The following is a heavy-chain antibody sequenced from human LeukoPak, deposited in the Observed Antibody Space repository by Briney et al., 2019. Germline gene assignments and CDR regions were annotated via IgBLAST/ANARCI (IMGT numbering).Heavy chain of an antibody. CDR1: GGTFSSYA. Sequence: GASVKVSCKASGGTFSSYAISWVRQMPGKGLEWMGIIYPGDSDTRYSPSFQGQVTISADKSISTAFLQWSSLKASDTAMYYCARRGSGVDYWGQGTLVTVSS. J-gene: IGHJ4*02. D-gene: IGHD3-10*01. V-gene: IGHV5-51*01. CDR2: IYPGDSDT. CDR3: ARRGSGVDY.